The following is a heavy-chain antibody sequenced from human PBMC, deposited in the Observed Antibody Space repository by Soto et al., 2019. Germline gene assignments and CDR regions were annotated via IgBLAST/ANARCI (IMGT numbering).Heavy chain of an antibody. J-gene: IGHJ5*02. Sequence: QVQLVQSGAEVKKPGSSVKVSCKASGGTFSSYAISWVRQAPGQGLEWMGGIIPIFGTANYAQKFQGRVTITADESTITAYMELSSLRSEDTAVYYCARDRWQQLVRADNWFDPWGQGTLVTVSS. D-gene: IGHD6-13*01. CDR2: IIPIFGTA. CDR1: GGTFSSYA. CDR3: ARDRWQQLVRADNWFDP. V-gene: IGHV1-69*01.